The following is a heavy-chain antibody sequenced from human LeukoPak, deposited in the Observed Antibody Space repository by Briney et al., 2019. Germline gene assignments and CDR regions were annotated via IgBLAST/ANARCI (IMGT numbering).Heavy chain of an antibody. Sequence: PGASLRLSCAASGFTFSSYGMHWVRQAPGKGLEWVAFIRYDGSNKSFGDSVKGRFLISRDNSKNTLYVQMNSLRAEDTAVYYCAKDRAIAAVGTKGIDYWGQGTLVTVA. J-gene: IGHJ4*02. D-gene: IGHD6-13*01. V-gene: IGHV3-30*02. CDR1: GFTFSSYG. CDR2: IRYDGSNK. CDR3: AKDRAIAAVGTKGIDY.